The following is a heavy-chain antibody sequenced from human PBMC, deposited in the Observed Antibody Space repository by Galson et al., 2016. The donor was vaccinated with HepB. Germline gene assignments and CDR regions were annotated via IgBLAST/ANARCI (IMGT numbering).Heavy chain of an antibody. CDR2: IRGTGVTT. D-gene: IGHD3-9*01. CDR3: AKATPYYDVLTGFFVYYSDY. Sequence: SLRLSCAASGFTFSDYAMSWVRQAPGKGLQWVSTIRGTGVTTHYADSVKGRFTISRDTSKNTLYLQMSSPRAEDTAMYYCAKATPYYDVLTGFFVYYSDYWGHGTLVTVSS. CDR1: GFTFSDYA. J-gene: IGHJ4*01. V-gene: IGHV3-23*01.